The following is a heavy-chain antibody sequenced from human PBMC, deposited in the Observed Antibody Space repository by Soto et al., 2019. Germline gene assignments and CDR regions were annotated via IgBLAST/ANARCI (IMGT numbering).Heavy chain of an antibody. D-gene: IGHD2-2*01. Sequence: PGESLKISCTGSGYSFTSYWIGWVRQMPGKGPDWMGIIYPGDSDTRYSPSFQGQVTISADKSISTAYLQWSSLKASDTAMYYCARGGVPAAPGRGDENYFDYWGQGTLVTVSS. CDR3: ARGGVPAAPGRGDENYFDY. J-gene: IGHJ4*02. V-gene: IGHV5-51*01. CDR1: GYSFTSYW. CDR2: IYPGDSDT.